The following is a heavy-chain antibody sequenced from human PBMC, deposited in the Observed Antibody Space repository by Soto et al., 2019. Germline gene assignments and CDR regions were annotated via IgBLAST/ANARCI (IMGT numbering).Heavy chain of an antibody. J-gene: IGHJ6*02. V-gene: IGHV4-39*07. Sequence: SETLSLTCTVSGGSISSSTYYWGWMRQPPGKGLEWIGEINHSGSTNYNPSLKSRVTISVDTSKNQFSLKLSSVTAADTAVYYCARESITMVRGVRYYYGMDVWGQGTTVTVSS. CDR1: GGSISSSTYY. D-gene: IGHD3-10*01. CDR3: ARESITMVRGVRYYYGMDV. CDR2: INHSGST.